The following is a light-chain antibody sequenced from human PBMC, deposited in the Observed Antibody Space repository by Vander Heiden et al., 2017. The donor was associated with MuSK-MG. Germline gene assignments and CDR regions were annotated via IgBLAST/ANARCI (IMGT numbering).Light chain of an antibody. CDR3: AAWDDSLNGLV. CDR1: SSNIGSNT. CDR2: SNN. V-gene: IGLV1-44*01. Sequence: QSVLTQPPSASGTPGQRVTISCSGSSSNIGSNTVIWYQQLQGTAPKLLIYSNNQRPSGVPDRFAGCKSGTSASLAISGRQSEDEADYYCAAWDDSLNGLVFGGGTKLTVL. J-gene: IGLJ2*01.